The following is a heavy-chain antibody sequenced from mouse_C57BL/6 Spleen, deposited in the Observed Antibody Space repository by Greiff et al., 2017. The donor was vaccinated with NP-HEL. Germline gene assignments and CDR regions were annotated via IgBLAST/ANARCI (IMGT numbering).Heavy chain of an antibody. CDR1: GYSFTGYF. CDR3: SRWATTVVDYFDY. CDR2: INPYNGDT. J-gene: IGHJ2*01. D-gene: IGHD1-1*01. Sequence: EVKLMESGPELVKPGDSVKISCKASGYSFTGYFMNWVMQSHGKSLEWIGRINPYNGDTFYNQKFKGKATLTVDKSSRTAHMELRSLTSEDSAVYYCSRWATTVVDYFDYWGQGTTLTVSS. V-gene: IGHV1-20*01.